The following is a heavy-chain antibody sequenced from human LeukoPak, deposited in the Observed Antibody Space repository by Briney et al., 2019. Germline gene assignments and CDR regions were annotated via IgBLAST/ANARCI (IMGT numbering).Heavy chain of an antibody. D-gene: IGHD1-26*01. J-gene: IGHJ4*02. CDR1: GGSFSGYY. CDR3: ARIGGADIEY. V-gene: IGHV4-34*01. CDR2: INHSGST. Sequence: PSETLSLTCAVYGGSFSGYYWSWIRQPPGKGLEWIGEINHSGSTNYNPSLKSRVTISVDTSKNQFSLKLSSVTAADPAVYYCARIGGADIEYWGQGTLVTGS.